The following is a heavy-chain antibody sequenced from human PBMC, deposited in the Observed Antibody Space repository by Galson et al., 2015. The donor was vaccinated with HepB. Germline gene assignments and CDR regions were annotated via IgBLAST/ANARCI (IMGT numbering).Heavy chain of an antibody. CDR3: ARAGDEYYYDSSGYQTGKEFDY. Sequence: SVKVSCKASGGTFSSYAISWVRQAPGQGLEWMGGIIPIFGTANYAQKFQGRVTITADESTSTAYMELSSLRSEDTAVYYCARAGDEYYYDSSGYQTGKEFDYWGQGTLVTVSS. CDR2: IIPIFGTA. D-gene: IGHD3-22*01. CDR1: GGTFSSYA. J-gene: IGHJ4*02. V-gene: IGHV1-69*13.